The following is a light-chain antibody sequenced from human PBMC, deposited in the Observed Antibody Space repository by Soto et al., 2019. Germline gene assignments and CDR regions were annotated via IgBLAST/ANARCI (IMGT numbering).Light chain of an antibody. J-gene: IGLJ3*02. Sequence: QSALTQPASVSGSPGQSITISCTGTSSDVGGSKLVSWYQHHPGKAPKLIIYGDTKRPSGVSTRFSGSKSGNTASLTISGLQAEDEADYYCCSYASSATWVFGGGTKLTVL. CDR2: GDT. CDR1: SSDVGGSKL. V-gene: IGLV2-23*01. CDR3: CSYASSATWV.